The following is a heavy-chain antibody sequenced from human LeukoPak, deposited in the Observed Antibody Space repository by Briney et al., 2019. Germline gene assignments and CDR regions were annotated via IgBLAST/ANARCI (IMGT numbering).Heavy chain of an antibody. Sequence: SETLSLTCTVSGGSINNYYWNWIRQPAERGLEWLGHIYTSGITSYNPSLKSRVTMSTDTSKNQFSLNLTSVTAADTAVYYCASRSSGGFDYWGQGTLVTVSS. CDR1: GGSINNYY. J-gene: IGHJ4*02. D-gene: IGHD1-26*01. CDR3: ASRSSGGFDY. CDR2: IYTSGIT. V-gene: IGHV4-4*07.